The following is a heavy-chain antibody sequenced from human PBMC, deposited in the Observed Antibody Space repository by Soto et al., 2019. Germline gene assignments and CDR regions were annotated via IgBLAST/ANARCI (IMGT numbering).Heavy chain of an antibody. Sequence: SETLSLTCTVSGGSISSYYWSWIRQPPGKGLEWIGYIYYSGSTNYNPSPKSRVTISVDTSKNQFSLKLSSVTAADTAVYYCARAPMGGYYYGMDVWGQRTTVTVSS. V-gene: IGHV4-59*01. CDR3: ARAPMGGYYYGMDV. CDR1: GGSISSYY. CDR2: IYYSGST. D-gene: IGHD1-26*01. J-gene: IGHJ6*02.